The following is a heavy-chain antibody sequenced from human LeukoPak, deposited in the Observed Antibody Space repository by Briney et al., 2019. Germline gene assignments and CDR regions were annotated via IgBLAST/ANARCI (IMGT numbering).Heavy chain of an antibody. Sequence: GGSLRLSCAASGFKFNDHAMHWIRHAPGKGLEWVSGISWNSASLVYADSVKGRVTISRDNAKNSLYLQMSSLRLEDTALYYCARGPYGGYERGWFDPWGQGTLVTVSS. D-gene: IGHD5-12*01. J-gene: IGHJ5*02. CDR1: GFKFNDHA. CDR3: ARGPYGGYERGWFDP. V-gene: IGHV3-9*01. CDR2: ISWNSASL.